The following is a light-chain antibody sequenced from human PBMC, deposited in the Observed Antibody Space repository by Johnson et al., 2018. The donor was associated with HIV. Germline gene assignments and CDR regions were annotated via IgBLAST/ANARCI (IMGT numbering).Light chain of an antibody. V-gene: IGLV1-51*02. CDR2: ENN. J-gene: IGLJ1*01. CDR3: GTWDSSLSSDF. CDR1: SSNIGNNY. Sequence: QSVLTQPPSVSAAPGQKVTISCSGSSSNIGNNYVSWYQQLPGTAPKLLIYENNKRPSGIPDRFSGSKSGTSATLGITGLQTGDEADYYCGTWDSSLSSDFFGTGTKVTFL.